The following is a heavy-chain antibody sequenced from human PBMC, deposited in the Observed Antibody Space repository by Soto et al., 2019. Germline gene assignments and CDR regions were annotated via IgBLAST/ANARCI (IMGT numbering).Heavy chain of an antibody. D-gene: IGHD1-26*01. J-gene: IGHJ4*02. CDR3: VLGRWDAENDY. Sequence: PGGSLRLSCAASGFTFSSYSISWVRQAPWKGLEWVSAISGSGVSTYYADSVKGRFTISRDNSKNTLYLQMNSLRAEDTAVYYCVLGRWDAENDYGGQGTPVNVS. V-gene: IGHV3-23*01. CDR1: GFTFSSYS. CDR2: ISGSGVST.